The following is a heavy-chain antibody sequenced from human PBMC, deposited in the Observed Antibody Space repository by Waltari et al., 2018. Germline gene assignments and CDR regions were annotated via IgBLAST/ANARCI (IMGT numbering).Heavy chain of an antibody. D-gene: IGHD6-19*01. CDR3: ARRDSSGWHNWYFDL. CDR1: GYSFTSYW. J-gene: IGHJ2*01. Sequence: EVQLVQSGAEVKKPGESLKISCKGSGYSFTSYWMGWVPQMPGKGLEWMGIIYPGDSDTRYSPSFQGQVTISADKSISTAYLQWSSLKASDTAMYYCARRDSSGWHNWYFDLWGHGTLVTVSS. V-gene: IGHV5-51*01. CDR2: IYPGDSDT.